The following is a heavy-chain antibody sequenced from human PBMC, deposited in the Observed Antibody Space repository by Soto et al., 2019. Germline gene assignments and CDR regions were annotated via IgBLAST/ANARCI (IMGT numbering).Heavy chain of an antibody. Sequence: SETLSLTCTVSGASIINNNYYWSFIRQPTGRGLEWIGYIYYSGSTSYNPSLESRLTISIDTTSNQFSLELRSVTAADTAVYFCARASMIGVPGFFDVWGRGTLVTVSS. CDR3: ARASMIGVPGFFDV. J-gene: IGHJ2*01. CDR2: IYYSGST. CDR1: GASIINNNYY. V-gene: IGHV4-30-4*08. D-gene: IGHD3-22*01.